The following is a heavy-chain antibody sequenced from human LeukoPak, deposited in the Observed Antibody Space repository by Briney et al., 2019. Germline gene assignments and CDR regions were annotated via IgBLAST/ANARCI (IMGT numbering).Heavy chain of an antibody. CDR2: ISGSGGST. J-gene: IGHJ4*02. Sequence: QTGGSLRLSCAASGFTFSSYAMSWVRQAPGKGLEWVSAISGSGGSTYYADSVKGRFTISRDNSKNTLYLQMNSLRAEDTAVYYCAKNGVRTRLHLLPTGVDYWGQGTLVTVSS. CDR1: GFTFSSYA. V-gene: IGHV3-23*01. D-gene: IGHD1-14*01. CDR3: AKNGVRTRLHLLPTGVDY.